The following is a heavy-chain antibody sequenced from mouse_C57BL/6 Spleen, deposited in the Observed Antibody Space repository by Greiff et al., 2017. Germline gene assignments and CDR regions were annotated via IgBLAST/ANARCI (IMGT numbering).Heavy chain of an antibody. CDR1: GYAFSSSW. D-gene: IGHD1-3*01. Sequence: QVQLQQSGPELVKPGASVKISCKASGYAFSSSWMNWVKQRPGKGLEWIGRIYPGDGDTNYNGKFKGKATLTADKSSSTAYMQLSSLTSEDSAVYSCARGTNYGYFDVWGTGTPVTVSS. CDR2: IYPGDGDT. V-gene: IGHV1-82*01. CDR3: ARGTNYGYFDV. J-gene: IGHJ1*03.